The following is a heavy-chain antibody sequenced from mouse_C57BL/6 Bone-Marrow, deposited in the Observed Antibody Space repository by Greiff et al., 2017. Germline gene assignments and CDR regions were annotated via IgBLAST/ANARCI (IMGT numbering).Heavy chain of an antibody. D-gene: IGHD4-1*01. CDR1: GFTFSSYA. CDR3: AREWGLTSYAMDY. J-gene: IGHJ4*01. Sequence: EVKLVESGGGLVKPGGSLKLSCAASGFTFSSYAMSWVRQTPEKRLEWVATISDGGSYTYYPDNVKGRFTISRDNAKNNLYLQMSHLKSEDTAMYYCAREWGLTSYAMDYWGQGTSVTVS. V-gene: IGHV5-4*01. CDR2: ISDGGSYT.